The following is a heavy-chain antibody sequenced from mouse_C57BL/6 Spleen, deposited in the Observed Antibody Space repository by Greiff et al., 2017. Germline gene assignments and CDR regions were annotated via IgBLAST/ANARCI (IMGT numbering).Heavy chain of an antibody. CDR1: GFTFNTYA. CDR3: VRDPYYDYDEGFAY. D-gene: IGHD2-4*01. CDR2: IRSKSSNYAT. Sequence: EVQLQQSGGGLVQPKGSLKLSCAASGFTFNTYAMHWVRQAPGKGLEWVARIRSKSSNYATYYADSVKDRFTISRDDSQSMLYLQMNNLKTEDTAMYYCVRDPYYDYDEGFAYGGQGTLVTVSA. V-gene: IGHV10-3*01. J-gene: IGHJ3*01.